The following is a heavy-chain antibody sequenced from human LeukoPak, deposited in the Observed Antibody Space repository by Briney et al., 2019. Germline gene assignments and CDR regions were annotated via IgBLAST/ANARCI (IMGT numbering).Heavy chain of an antibody. D-gene: IGHD1-26*01. J-gene: IGHJ1*01. V-gene: IGHV4-34*01. Sequence: SETLSLTCAVYGGSFSGYYWSWIRQPPGKGLEWIGEVNHSGSTNYNPSLKSRVTISVDTSKNQFSLKLSSVTAADTAVYYCAASGSYYSEYFQHWGQGTLVTVSS. CDR3: AASGSYYSEYFQH. CDR2: VNHSGST. CDR1: GGSFSGYY.